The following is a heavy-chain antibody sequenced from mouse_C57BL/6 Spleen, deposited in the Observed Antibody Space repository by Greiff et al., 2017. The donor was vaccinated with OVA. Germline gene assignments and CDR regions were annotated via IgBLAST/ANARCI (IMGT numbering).Heavy chain of an antibody. CDR1: GFTFSSYA. J-gene: IGHJ2*01. Sequence: EVQLMESGAGLVKPGGSLKLSCAASGFTFSSYAMSWVRQTPEKRLEWVAYISSGGDYIYYADTVKGRVTITRDDARNTLYLQMSSLKSEDTAMYYCTRAPNCGSSYPYYFDYWGQGTTLTVSS. CDR3: TRAPNCGSSYPYYFDY. CDR2: ISSGGDYI. V-gene: IGHV5-9-1*02. D-gene: IGHD1-1*01.